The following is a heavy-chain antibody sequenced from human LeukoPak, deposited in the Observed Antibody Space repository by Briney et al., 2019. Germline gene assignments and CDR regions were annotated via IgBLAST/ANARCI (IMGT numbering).Heavy chain of an antibody. CDR2: IYYSGST. Sequence: SETLSLTCTVPGGSISSSSYYWGWIRQPPGKGLEWIGSIYYSGSTYYNPSLKSRVTISVDTSKNQFSLKLSSVTAADTAVYYCASVYGSGSYFLTNYYYYYMDVWGKGTTVTVSS. CDR3: ASVYGSGSYFLTNYYYYYMDV. CDR1: GGSISSSSYY. V-gene: IGHV4-39*01. J-gene: IGHJ6*03. D-gene: IGHD3-10*01.